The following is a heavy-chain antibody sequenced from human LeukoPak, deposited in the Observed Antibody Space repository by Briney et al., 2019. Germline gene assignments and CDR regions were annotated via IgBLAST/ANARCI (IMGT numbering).Heavy chain of an antibody. D-gene: IGHD3-22*01. CDR2: INHSGST. J-gene: IGHJ4*02. V-gene: IGHV4-34*01. Sequence: KASETLSLTCAVYGGSFSGYYWSWIRQPPGKGLEWIGEINHSGSTNYNPSLKSRVTISVDTSKNQFSLKLSSVTAADTAVYYCARGDPETYYYDSSGYYYDYWGQGTLVTVSS. CDR1: GGSFSGYY. CDR3: ARGDPETYYYDSSGYYYDY.